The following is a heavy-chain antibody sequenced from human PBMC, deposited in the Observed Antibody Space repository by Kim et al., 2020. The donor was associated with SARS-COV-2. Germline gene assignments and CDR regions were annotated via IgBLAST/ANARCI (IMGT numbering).Heavy chain of an antibody. D-gene: IGHD3-3*01. V-gene: IGHV3-48*02. CDR1: GFTFSSYS. CDR2: ISSSSSTI. J-gene: IGHJ6*03. CDR3: ARDPYFTIFGVAPPFYYYYYVDV. Sequence: GGSLRLSCAASGFTFSSYSMNWVRQAPGKGLEWVSYISSSSSTIYYADSVKGRFTISRDNAKNSLYLQMNSLRDEDTAVYYCARDPYFTIFGVAPPFYYYYYVDVWGKGTTVTVSS.